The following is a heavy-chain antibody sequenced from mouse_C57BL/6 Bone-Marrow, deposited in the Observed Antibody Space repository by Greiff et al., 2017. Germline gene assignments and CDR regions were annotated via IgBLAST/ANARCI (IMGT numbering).Heavy chain of an antibody. CDR2: ISSGGSYT. CDR1: GFTFSSYG. D-gene: IGHD3-2*02. CDR3: ARQLRLPTSYYAMDY. J-gene: IGHJ4*01. V-gene: IGHV5-6*02. Sequence: EVKLVESGGDLVKPGGSLKLSCAASGFTFSSYGMSWVRQTPDKRLEWVATISSGGSYTYYPASVKGRFTISRDNAKNTLYLQMSSLKSEDTAMYYCARQLRLPTSYYAMDYWGQGTSVTGSS.